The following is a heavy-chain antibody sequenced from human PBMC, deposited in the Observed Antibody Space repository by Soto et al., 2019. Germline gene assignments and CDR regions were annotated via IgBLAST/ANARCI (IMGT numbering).Heavy chain of an antibody. CDR2: IYHSGST. CDR1: GGSLSNSQW. V-gene: IGHV4-4*02. Sequence: QVQLQESGPGLARPSGTLSLTCAVSGGSLSNSQWWSWLRQSPGTGLEWIGEIYHSGSTNYNPSLYSRVTMSLDKSKNQFSLKLTSVTAADTAVYYCATREGLPDPFNIWGQGTMVTVSS. D-gene: IGHD1-26*01. CDR3: ATREGLPDPFNI. J-gene: IGHJ3*02.